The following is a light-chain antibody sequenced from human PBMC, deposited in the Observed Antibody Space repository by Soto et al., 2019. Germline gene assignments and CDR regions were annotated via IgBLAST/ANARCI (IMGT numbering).Light chain of an antibody. CDR2: EVS. J-gene: IGLJ1*01. Sequence: QSVLTQPPSASGCPGQSVTICCTGTSSDVGGYNYVSWYQQHPGKAPKLMIYEVSKRPSGVPDRFSGSKSGNTASLTVSGLLAEDEADYYCSSYAGSNSYVFGTGTKVTVL. CDR1: SSDVGGYNY. CDR3: SSYAGSNSYV. V-gene: IGLV2-8*01.